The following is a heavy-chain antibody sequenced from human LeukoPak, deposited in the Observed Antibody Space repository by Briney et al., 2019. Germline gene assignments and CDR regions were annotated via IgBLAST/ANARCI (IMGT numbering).Heavy chain of an antibody. Sequence: ASVKVSCKASGYTFTGYYMHWVRQAPGQGLEWMGRINPNSGSTTYAQNFQGRVTMTRDTSTSAVYMELSSLRSEDTAVYYCARGGSLAVAPHLYYFDYWGQGTLVTVSS. CDR3: ARGGSLAVAPHLYYFDY. V-gene: IGHV1-2*06. CDR2: INPNSGST. J-gene: IGHJ4*02. CDR1: GYTFTGYY. D-gene: IGHD6-19*01.